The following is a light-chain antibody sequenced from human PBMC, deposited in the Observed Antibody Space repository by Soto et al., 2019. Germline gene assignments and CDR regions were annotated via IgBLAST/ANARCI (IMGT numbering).Light chain of an antibody. V-gene: IGKV3-15*01. Sequence: EIVLTQSPGTLSLSPGEGATLSCWASQTVSSDLAWYQQKPGQAPRLLIYGASTRATGIPARFSGSGSGTEFTLTISSLQSEDFAVYYCQQYNNWPLTSGGGTKVDI. CDR2: GAS. J-gene: IGKJ4*01. CDR3: QQYNNWPLT. CDR1: QTVSSD.